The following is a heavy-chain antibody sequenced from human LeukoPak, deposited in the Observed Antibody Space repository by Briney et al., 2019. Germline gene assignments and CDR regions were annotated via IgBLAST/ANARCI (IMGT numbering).Heavy chain of an antibody. CDR3: ATATIYFDWLLLLDY. CDR2: IIPIFGTA. Sequence: ASVKVSRKASGGTFSSYAISWVRQAAGQGLEWMGGIIPIFGTANYAQKFQGRVTITADESTSTAYMELSSLGSEVTAVYYCATATIYFDWLLLLDYWGQGTLVTASS. CDR1: GGTFSSYA. V-gene: IGHV1-69*01. J-gene: IGHJ4*02. D-gene: IGHD3-9*01.